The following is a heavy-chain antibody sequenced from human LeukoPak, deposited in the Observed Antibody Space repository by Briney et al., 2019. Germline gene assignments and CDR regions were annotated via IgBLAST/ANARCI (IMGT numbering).Heavy chain of an antibody. J-gene: IGHJ4*02. CDR2: IYYSGST. D-gene: IGHD1-26*01. V-gene: IGHV4-39*01. Sequence: SETLSLTCTVSGGSISSSSYYWGWIRRPPGKGLAWIGSIYYSGSTYYNPSLKSRVTISVDTSKNQFSLKLSSVTAADTAVYYCARRVWSVGATTKGLFDYWGQGTLVTVSS. CDR3: ARRVWSVGATTKGLFDY. CDR1: GGSISSSSYY.